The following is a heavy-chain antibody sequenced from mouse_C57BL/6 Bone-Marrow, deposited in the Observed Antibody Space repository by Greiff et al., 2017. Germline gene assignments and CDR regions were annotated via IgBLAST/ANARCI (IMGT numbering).Heavy chain of an antibody. V-gene: IGHV1-54*01. CDR1: GYAFPNYL. D-gene: IGHD2-2*01. CDR3: ARSYGYDGYYFDY. J-gene: IGHJ2*01. Sequence: QVQLQQSGAELVRPGTSVKVSCKASGYAFPNYLIEWVKQRPGQGLEWIGVFNPGSGGTNYNEKFKGKATLTADKSSSPAYMQLSSLTSEDSAVYFCARSYGYDGYYFDYWGQGTTLTVSS. CDR2: FNPGSGGT.